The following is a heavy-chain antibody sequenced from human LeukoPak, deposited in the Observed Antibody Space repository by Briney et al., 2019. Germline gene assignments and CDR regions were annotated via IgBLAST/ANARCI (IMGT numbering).Heavy chain of an antibody. Sequence: GGSLRLSCAASGFTFSSYAMSWVRQAPGKGLEWVSAISGSGGSTYYADSVKGRFTISRDNAKNSLYLQMNSLRAEDTALYYCAKGWLEFDYWGQGTLVTVSS. CDR1: GFTFSSYA. CDR2: ISGSGGST. D-gene: IGHD5-12*01. J-gene: IGHJ4*02. CDR3: AKGWLEFDY. V-gene: IGHV3-23*01.